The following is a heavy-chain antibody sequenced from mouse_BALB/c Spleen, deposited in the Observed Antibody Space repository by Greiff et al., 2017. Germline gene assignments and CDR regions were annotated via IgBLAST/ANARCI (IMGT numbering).Heavy chain of an antibody. CDR2: ISSGGSYT. D-gene: IGHD2-1*01. J-gene: IGHJ2*01. V-gene: IGHV5-6-4*01. CDR1: GFTFSSYT. Sequence: EVKLVESGGGLVKPGGSLKLSCAASGFTFSSYTMSWVRQTPEKRLEWVATISSGGSYTYYPDSVKGRFTISRDNAKNTLYLQMSSLKSEDTAMYYCTRDRDGNSPDYWGQGTTLTVSS. CDR3: TRDRDGNSPDY.